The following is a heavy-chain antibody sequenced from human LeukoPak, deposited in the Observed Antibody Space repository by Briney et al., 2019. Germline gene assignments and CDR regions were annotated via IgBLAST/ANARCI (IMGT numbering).Heavy chain of an antibody. Sequence: GASVKVSCKASGYTFTGYHVHWVRQAPGQGLEWMGVINPTGGSTSYAQKFQGRVTMTRDTSTSTVYMELSSLRSEDTAVYYCARGDWDYYDSSGLDIWGQGTMVTVSS. V-gene: IGHV1-46*01. CDR2: INPTGGST. CDR1: GYTFTGYH. D-gene: IGHD3-22*01. CDR3: ARGDWDYYDSSGLDI. J-gene: IGHJ3*02.